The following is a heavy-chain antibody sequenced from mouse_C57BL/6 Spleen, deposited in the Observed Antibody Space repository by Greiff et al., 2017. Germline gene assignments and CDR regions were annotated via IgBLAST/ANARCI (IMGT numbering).Heavy chain of an antibody. J-gene: IGHJ2*01. D-gene: IGHD1-1*01. CDR2: INPSTGGT. V-gene: IGHV1-42*01. Sequence: VQLQQSGPELVKPGASVKISCKASGYSFTGYYMNWVKQSPEKSLEWIGEINPSTGGTTYNQKFKAKATLTVDKSSSTAYMQLKSLTSEDSAVYYCARGGSSYDYWGKGTTLTVAS. CDR3: ARGGSSYDY. CDR1: GYSFTGYY.